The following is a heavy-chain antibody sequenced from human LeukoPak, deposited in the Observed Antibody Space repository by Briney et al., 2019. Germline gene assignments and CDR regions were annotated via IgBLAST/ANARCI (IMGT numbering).Heavy chain of an antibody. CDR3: ARDPYDSSGQLPPGEDY. D-gene: IGHD3-22*01. J-gene: IGHJ4*02. CDR1: GFTFSSYG. V-gene: IGHV3-33*01. CDR2: IWYDGSNK. Sequence: GGSLRLSCAASGFTFSSYGMLWVRQAPGKGLEWGAVIWYDGSNKYYADSVKGRFTISRDNSKNTLYLQMNSLRAEDTAVYYCARDPYDSSGQLPPGEDYWGQGTLVTVSS.